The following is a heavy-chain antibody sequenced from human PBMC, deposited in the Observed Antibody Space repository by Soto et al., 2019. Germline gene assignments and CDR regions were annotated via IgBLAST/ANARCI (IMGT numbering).Heavy chain of an antibody. Sequence: EVQLLESGGGLVQPGGSLRLSCAASGFTFSSYAMSWVRQAPGKGLEWVSDITGSGGSTYYADSVKGRFTISRDNSKHTLYLQMNSLRVEDTAVYYCAKDLWSSTTHYGMDVWGQGTTVTVSS. V-gene: IGHV3-23*01. J-gene: IGHJ6*02. D-gene: IGHD6-13*01. CDR3: AKDLWSSTTHYGMDV. CDR1: GFTFSSYA. CDR2: ITGSGGST.